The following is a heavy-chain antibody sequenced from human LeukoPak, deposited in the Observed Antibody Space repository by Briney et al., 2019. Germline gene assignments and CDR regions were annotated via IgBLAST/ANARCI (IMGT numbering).Heavy chain of an antibody. D-gene: IGHD2-21*02. J-gene: IGHJ5*02. CDR3: ARDQTTYCGGDCYSA. CDR2: ISSSSSYI. CDR1: GFTFSSYS. V-gene: IGHV3-21*01. Sequence: GGSLRLSCAASGFTFSSYSMNWVRQAPGKGLEWVSSISSSSSYIYYADSVKGRFTISRDNAKNSLYLQMNSLRAEDTAVYYCARDQTTYCGGDCYSAWGQGTLVTVSS.